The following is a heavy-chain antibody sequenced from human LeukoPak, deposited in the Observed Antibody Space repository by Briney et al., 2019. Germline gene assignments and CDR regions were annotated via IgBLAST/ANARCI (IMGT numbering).Heavy chain of an antibody. CDR1: GFTFSSYA. Sequence: GGSLRHSCAASGFTFSSYAMHWVRQAPGKGLEWVAVISYDGSNKYYADSVKGRFTISRDNSKNTLYLQMNSLRAEDTAVYYCASGTVTFWGQGTLVTVSS. CDR2: ISYDGSNK. V-gene: IGHV3-30*04. J-gene: IGHJ4*02. CDR3: ASGTVTF. D-gene: IGHD4-17*01.